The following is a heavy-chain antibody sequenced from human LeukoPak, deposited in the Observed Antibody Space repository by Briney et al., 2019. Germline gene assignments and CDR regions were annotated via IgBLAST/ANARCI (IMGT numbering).Heavy chain of an antibody. V-gene: IGHV3-66*01. CDR1: GFTVSSNY. D-gene: IGHD2-15*01. J-gene: IGHJ4*02. CDR3: ARDRDCSGGSCYGY. CDR2: IYSGGST. Sequence: GGSLRLSCAASGFTVSSNYMSWVRQPPGKGLEWVSVIYSGGSTYYAASVKGRFTISRDNSKNTLYLQMNSLRAEDTAVYYCARDRDCSGGSCYGYWGQGTLVTVSS.